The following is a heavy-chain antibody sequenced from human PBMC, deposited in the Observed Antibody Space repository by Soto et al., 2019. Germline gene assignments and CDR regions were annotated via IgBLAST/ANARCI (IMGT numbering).Heavy chain of an antibody. D-gene: IGHD6-19*01. CDR3: VQTTGWPGFDF. CDR2: IYGGGTT. CDR1: GFTVSSKY. J-gene: IGHJ4*02. Sequence: EVQLVESGGGLIQPGGSLRLSCAASGFTVSSKYMTWVRQAPGKGLEWVSVIYGGGTTYYADSLKGRFTISRDNSKPTLYLHMNSLRAEDTAVYYCVQTTGWPGFDFWGQGTLVTVSS. V-gene: IGHV3-53*01.